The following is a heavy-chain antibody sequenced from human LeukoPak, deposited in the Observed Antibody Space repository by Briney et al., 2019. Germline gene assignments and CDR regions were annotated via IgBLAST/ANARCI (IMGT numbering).Heavy chain of an antibody. CDR2: INPSGGST. V-gene: IGHV1-46*01. J-gene: IGHJ5*02. CDR1: GYTFTSYY. Sequence: ASVKVSCKASGYTFTSYYMHWVRQAPGQGLEWMGIINPSGGSTSYAQKFQGRVTMTRDTSTSTVYMELRSLRSDDTAVYYCARQRFLHDNWFDPWGQGTLVTVSS. CDR3: ARQRFLHDNWFDP. D-gene: IGHD3-3*01.